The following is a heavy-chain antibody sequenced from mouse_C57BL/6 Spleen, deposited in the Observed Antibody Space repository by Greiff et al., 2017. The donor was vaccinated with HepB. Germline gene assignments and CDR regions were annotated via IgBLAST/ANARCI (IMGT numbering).Heavy chain of an antibody. CDR3: VRDLGGAY. J-gene: IGHJ3*01. V-gene: IGHV10-1*01. Sequence: EVKLVESGGGLVQPKGSLKLSCAASGFSFNTYAMNWVRQAPGKGLEWVARIRSKSNNCATYYADSVKDRFTIPRDDSESMLYLQMNNLKTEDTAMYYCVRDLGGAYWGQGTLVTVSA. CDR1: GFSFNTYA. CDR2: IRSKSNNCAT. D-gene: IGHD4-1*01.